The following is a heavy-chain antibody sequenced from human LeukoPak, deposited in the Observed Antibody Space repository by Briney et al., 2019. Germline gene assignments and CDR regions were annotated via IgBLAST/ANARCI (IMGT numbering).Heavy chain of an antibody. CDR3: AKEEVALGAFDI. Sequence: PGGSLRLSCAASGFTFSSYGMNWVRQAPGKGLEWVSAISGSGGSTYYADSVKGRFTISRDNSKNTLYLQMNSLRAEDTAVYYCAKEEVALGAFDIWGQGTMVTVSS. CDR2: ISGSGGST. D-gene: IGHD2-15*01. V-gene: IGHV3-23*01. J-gene: IGHJ3*02. CDR1: GFTFSSYG.